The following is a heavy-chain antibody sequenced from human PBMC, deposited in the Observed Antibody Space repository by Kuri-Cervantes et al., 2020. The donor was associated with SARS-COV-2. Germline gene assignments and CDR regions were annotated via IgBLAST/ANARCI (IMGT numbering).Heavy chain of an antibody. Sequence: SSVNVSCKASVCTFISSSITWVRQAPGQGLEWMGRINLMFDSANYAQKVQGRVTITADKSTRTTYMELTSLTSDDTAVYYCSRVDFISFICFSAYPLDVWGQGTTVTVSS. CDR1: VCTFISSS. CDR2: INLMFDSA. J-gene: IGHJ6*02. D-gene: IGHD2-21*02. CDR3: SRVDFISFICFSAYPLDV. V-gene: IGHV1-69*08.